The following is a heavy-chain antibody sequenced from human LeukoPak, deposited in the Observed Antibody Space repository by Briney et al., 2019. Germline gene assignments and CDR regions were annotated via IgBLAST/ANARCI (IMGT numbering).Heavy chain of an antibody. CDR1: GFPFSNFA. V-gene: IGHV3-23*01. Sequence: PGGSLRLSCVTSGFPFSNFAMGWVRQVPGKGLEWVSFISGSGGSTFYVDSAKGRSAISRDNSENTVYLQINNLRAEDTAVYLCVKGAAAAGRSVYFDNWGQGTRVTVSS. CDR3: VKGAAAAGRSVYFDN. J-gene: IGHJ4*02. D-gene: IGHD6-13*01. CDR2: ISGSGGST.